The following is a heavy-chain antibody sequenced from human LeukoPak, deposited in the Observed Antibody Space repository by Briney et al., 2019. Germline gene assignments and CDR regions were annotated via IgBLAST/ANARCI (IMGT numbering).Heavy chain of an antibody. Sequence: GGSLRLSCAASGFTFSSYGMHWVRQAPGKRLEWVAVIWYDGSNKYYADSVKGRFTISRDNSKNTLYLQMNSLRAEDTAVYYCARDNPSSGMDVWGQGATVTVSS. CDR1: GFTFSSYG. CDR2: IWYDGSNK. D-gene: IGHD1-14*01. CDR3: ARDNPSSGMDV. V-gene: IGHV3-33*01. J-gene: IGHJ6*02.